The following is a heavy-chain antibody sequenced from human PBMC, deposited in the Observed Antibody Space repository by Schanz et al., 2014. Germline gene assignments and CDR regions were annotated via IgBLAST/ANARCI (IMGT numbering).Heavy chain of an antibody. CDR1: GFTFSSYW. J-gene: IGHJ3*02. Sequence: EGQLLESGGGLVQPGGSLRLSCAASGFTFSSYWMHWVRQAPGKGLEWVSGIGGSGGSTDYADSVKGRFTISRDNSKNTVHLQMNSLRAEDTALYYCAKDPHKDYGGKPQALDIWGQGTMVTVSS. D-gene: IGHD4-17*01. CDR3: AKDPHKDYGGKPQALDI. CDR2: IGGSGGST. V-gene: IGHV3-23*01.